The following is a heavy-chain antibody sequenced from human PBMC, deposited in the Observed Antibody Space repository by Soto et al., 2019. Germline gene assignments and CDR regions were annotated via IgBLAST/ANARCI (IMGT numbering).Heavy chain of an antibody. CDR1: GFTFRSYA. V-gene: IGHV3-23*01. D-gene: IGHD2-15*01. CDR2: VSIGGST. Sequence: VSLRLSCAASGFTFRSYAMGWGRQGPGKGLEWVAVVSIGGSTHYADSVRGRFTISRDNSKNTLSLQMNSLTAEDTAVYFCAKRRGAGGHFDYWGQGALVTVSS. CDR3: AKRRGAGGHFDY. J-gene: IGHJ4*02.